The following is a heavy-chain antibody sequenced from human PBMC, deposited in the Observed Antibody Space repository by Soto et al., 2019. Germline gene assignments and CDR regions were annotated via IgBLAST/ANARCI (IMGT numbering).Heavy chain of an antibody. Sequence: GESLKISCKGSGYNFAGYWIAWVRQMPGKGLELMGIIYPSDSDTRYRPSFQGQVTISADKSISSAYLQWSSLRASDTAMYYCARGGVSTRTSDYWGQGTPLTGSS. CDR2: IYPSDSDT. D-gene: IGHD3-3*01. CDR1: GYNFAGYW. J-gene: IGHJ4*02. CDR3: ARGGVSTRTSDY. V-gene: IGHV5-51*01.